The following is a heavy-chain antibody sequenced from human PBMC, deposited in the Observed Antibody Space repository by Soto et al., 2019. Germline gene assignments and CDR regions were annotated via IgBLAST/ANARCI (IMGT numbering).Heavy chain of an antibody. D-gene: IGHD6-19*01. CDR2: IYHSGST. CDR3: ASLAVADRYYYYGMDV. CDR1: GGSISSSNW. J-gene: IGHJ6*02. Sequence: LETLSLTCAVSGGSISSSNWWSWVRQPPGKGLEWIGEIYHSGSTNYNPSLKSRVTISVDKSKNQFSLKLSSVTAADTAVYYCASLAVADRYYYYGMDVWGQGTTVTVSS. V-gene: IGHV4-4*02.